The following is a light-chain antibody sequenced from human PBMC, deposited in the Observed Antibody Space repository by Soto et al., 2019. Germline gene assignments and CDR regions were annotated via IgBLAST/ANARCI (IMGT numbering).Light chain of an antibody. V-gene: IGKV1-5*01. CDR3: QQYNSYPIT. CDR1: QRISDR. Sequence: DIQMTQSPSSRSGSAGERVTITCRASQRISDRLAWYQRKPGKAPKLLIYDASSLESGVPSRFSGSGSGTEFTLTISSLQPDDFATYYCQQYNSYPITFGQGTRLEIK. CDR2: DAS. J-gene: IGKJ5*01.